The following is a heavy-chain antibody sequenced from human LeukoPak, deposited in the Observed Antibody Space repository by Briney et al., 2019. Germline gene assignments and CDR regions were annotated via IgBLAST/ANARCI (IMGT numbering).Heavy chain of an antibody. CDR1: GGTFSSYA. J-gene: IGHJ4*02. V-gene: IGHV1-69*06. CDR3: ARGRGYSYGCDY. D-gene: IGHD5-18*01. Sequence: SVKVSCKASGGTFSSYAISWVRQAPGQGLEWMGGIIPIFGTANYAQKFQGRVTITADKSTSTAYMELSSLRSEGTAVYYCARGRGYSYGCDYWGQGTLVTVSS. CDR2: IIPIFGTA.